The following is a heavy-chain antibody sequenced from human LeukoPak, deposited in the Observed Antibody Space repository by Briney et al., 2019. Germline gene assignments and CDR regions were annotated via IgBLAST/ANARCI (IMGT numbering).Heavy chain of an antibody. J-gene: IGHJ4*02. D-gene: IGHD3-3*01. V-gene: IGHV3-30-3*01. CDR3: ARVRAPTLYTIGYYFDY. Sequence: GGSLRLSCAASGFTFSSYAMHWVRQAPGKGLEWVAVISYDGSNKYYAGSVKGRFTISRDNSKNTLYLQMNSLRAEDTAVYYCARVRAPTLYTIGYYFDYWGQGTLVTVSS. CDR2: ISYDGSNK. CDR1: GFTFSSYA.